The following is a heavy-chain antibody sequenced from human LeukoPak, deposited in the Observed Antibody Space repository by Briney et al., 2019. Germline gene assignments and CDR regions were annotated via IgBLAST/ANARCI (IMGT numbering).Heavy chain of an antibody. CDR2: IRHDGSNK. V-gene: IGHV3-30*02. D-gene: IGHD3-3*01. Sequence: GGSLRLSCAASGFIFSNYGMHWVRQAPGKGLEWVAFIRHDGSNKDYADSVKGRFTISRDNFKNTMYLQMNSLRPEDTAVYYCAKDRLDSGAWYVFWSYMDVWGKGTTVTISS. CDR3: AKDRLDSGAWYVFWSYMDV. CDR1: GFIFSNYG. J-gene: IGHJ6*04.